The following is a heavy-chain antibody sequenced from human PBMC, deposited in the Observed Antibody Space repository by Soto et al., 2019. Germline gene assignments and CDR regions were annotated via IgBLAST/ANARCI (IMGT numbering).Heavy chain of an antibody. CDR1: GFTFSSQE. CDR2: ITRSGGST. CDR3: ACWGGARRTTYWCSSVY. V-gene: IGHV3-23*01. D-gene: IGHD2-8*02. Sequence: EVQLLGSGGGLVQPGGSLRLSCAASGFTFSSQEMTWVRQAPGKGLEWVSGITRSGGSTYYADSVKGRFTISGDNSQNTMYIQVNSLRAEDTAKFCCACWGGARRTTYWCSSVYWLQDILVTVSS. J-gene: IGHJ1*01.